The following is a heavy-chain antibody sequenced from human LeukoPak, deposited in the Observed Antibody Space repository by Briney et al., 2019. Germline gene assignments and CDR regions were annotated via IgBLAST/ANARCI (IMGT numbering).Heavy chain of an antibody. Sequence: SETLSLTCTVSGGSISSGGYYWSWIRQHPGKGLEWIGYIYYSGSTYYNPSPKSRVTISVDTSKNQFSLKLSSVTAADTAVYYCAREAVATITSGYFDYWGQGTLVTVSS. V-gene: IGHV4-31*03. CDR1: GGSISSGGYY. CDR2: IYYSGST. CDR3: AREAVATITSGYFDY. D-gene: IGHD5-12*01. J-gene: IGHJ4*02.